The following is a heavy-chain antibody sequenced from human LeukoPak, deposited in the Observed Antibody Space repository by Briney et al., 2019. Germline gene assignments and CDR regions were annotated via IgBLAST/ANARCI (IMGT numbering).Heavy chain of an antibody. V-gene: IGHV4-59*01. J-gene: IGHJ5*02. CDR2: IYYSGNT. Sequence: PSETLSLTCTVSGGSISSYYWTWIRQPPGKGLEWIGYIYYSGNTNYNPSLKSRVTISVDTSKNQFSLKLNSVTAADTAVYYCARMVGAHGVWVDPWGQGTLVTVSS. CDR1: GGSISSYY. D-gene: IGHD2-15*01. CDR3: ARMVGAHGVWVDP.